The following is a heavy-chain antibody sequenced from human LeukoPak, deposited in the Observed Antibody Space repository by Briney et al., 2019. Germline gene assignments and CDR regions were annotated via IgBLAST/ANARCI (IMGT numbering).Heavy chain of an antibody. CDR3: ARVDGMDV. CDR1: GFTFSSYS. CDR2: ISSSSTI. Sequence: GGSLRLSCAASGFTFSSYSMNWVRQAPGKGLEWVSYISSSSTIYYADSVKGRFTISRDNAKNSLYLQMNSLRDEDTAVYYCARVDGMDVWGQGTTVTVS. V-gene: IGHV3-48*02. J-gene: IGHJ6*02. D-gene: IGHD2-2*03.